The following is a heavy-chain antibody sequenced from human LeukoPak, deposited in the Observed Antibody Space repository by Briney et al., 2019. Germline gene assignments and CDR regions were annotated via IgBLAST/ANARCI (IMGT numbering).Heavy chain of an antibody. CDR3: ARGLSSSWYFDY. J-gene: IGHJ4*02. CDR2: IYYSGST. Sequence: SETLSLNCTVSGGSIRSYYWSRLREPPGQGMEGIWYIYYSGSTNYNPSLKSRVTISVDTSKNQFSLKLSSVTAADTAVYYCARGLSSSWYFDYWGQGTLVTVSS. D-gene: IGHD6-13*01. CDR1: GGSIRSYY. V-gene: IGHV4-59*01.